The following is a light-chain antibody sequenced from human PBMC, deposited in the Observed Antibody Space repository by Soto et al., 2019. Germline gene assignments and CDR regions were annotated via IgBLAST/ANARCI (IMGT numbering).Light chain of an antibody. CDR3: QQRSNWPPRYT. V-gene: IGKV3-11*01. Sequence: EIVLTQSPATLSLSPGERATLSCRASQSVSSYLAWYQQKPGQAPRLLIYDASNRATGIPARFSCSGSGTDFPLTISSIEPEDFAVYYCQQRSNWPPRYTFGQGTKLEIK. CDR2: DAS. CDR1: QSVSSY. J-gene: IGKJ2*01.